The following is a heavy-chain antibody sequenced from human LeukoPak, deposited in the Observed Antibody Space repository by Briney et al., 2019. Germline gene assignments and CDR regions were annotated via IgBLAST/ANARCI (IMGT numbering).Heavy chain of an antibody. D-gene: IGHD2-15*01. Sequence: SVKVSCKASGGTFSSYAISWVRQAPGQGLEWMGGIIPIFGTANYAQKFQGRVTITTDESTSTAYMELSSLRSEDTAVYYCARGARDIVAVVAASDYYYYYMDVWGKGTTVTVSS. V-gene: IGHV1-69*05. CDR2: IIPIFGTA. CDR1: GGTFSSYA. J-gene: IGHJ6*03. CDR3: ARGARDIVAVVAASDYYYYYMDV.